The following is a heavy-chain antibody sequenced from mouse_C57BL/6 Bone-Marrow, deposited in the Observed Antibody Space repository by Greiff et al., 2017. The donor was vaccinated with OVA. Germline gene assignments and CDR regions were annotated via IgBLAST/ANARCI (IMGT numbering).Heavy chain of an antibody. Sequence: EVQLVESGGDLVKPGGSLKLSCAASGFTFSSYGMSWVRQTPDKRLEWVATISSGGSYTYYPDSVKGRFTISRDNAKNTLYLQMSSLKSEDTAMYYGARHYYGSSYYWGQGTTLTVSS. J-gene: IGHJ2*01. CDR3: ARHYYGSSYY. D-gene: IGHD1-1*01. CDR1: GFTFSSYG. V-gene: IGHV5-6*01. CDR2: ISSGGSYT.